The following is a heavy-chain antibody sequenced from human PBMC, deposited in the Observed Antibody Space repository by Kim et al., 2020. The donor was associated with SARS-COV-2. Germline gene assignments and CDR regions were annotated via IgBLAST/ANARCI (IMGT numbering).Heavy chain of an antibody. J-gene: IGHJ4*02. V-gene: IGHV3-74*01. CDR3: ARGSTYYYGSGSDY. Sequence: ADSVKGRFTISRDNAKNTLYLQMNSLRAEDTAVYYCARGSTYYYGSGSDYWGQGTLVTVSS. D-gene: IGHD3-10*01.